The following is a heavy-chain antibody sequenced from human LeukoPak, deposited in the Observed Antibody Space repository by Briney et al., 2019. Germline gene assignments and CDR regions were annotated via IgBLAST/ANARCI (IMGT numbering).Heavy chain of an antibody. Sequence: GASVKVSCKASGYTFTGYYMRWVRPAPGQGLEWMGWINPNSGGTNYAQKLQGRVTMTRDTSISTAYMELSRLRSDDTAVYYCARGLRSADASSKAYSDYDSSGYPSSYNYGMDVWGQGTTVTVSS. CDR3: ARGLRSADASSKAYSDYDSSGYPSSYNYGMDV. CDR1: GYTFTGYY. CDR2: INPNSGGT. J-gene: IGHJ6*02. D-gene: IGHD3-22*01. V-gene: IGHV1-2*02.